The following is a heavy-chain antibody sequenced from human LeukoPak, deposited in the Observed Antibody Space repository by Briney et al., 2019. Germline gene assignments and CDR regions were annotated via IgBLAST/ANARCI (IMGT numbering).Heavy chain of an antibody. CDR3: ARQAPLRGYTPSGIVGATPYFDY. CDR2: IYYSGNT. CDR1: GFTFSNYE. Sequence: GSLRLSCAASGFTFSNYEMRWVRQPPGKGLEWIGSIYYSGNTYYNPSLKSRVTISVDTSKNQFSLKLNSVTAADTAVYYCARQAPLRGYTPSGIVGATPYFDYWGQGGLVTVST. V-gene: IGHV4-39*01. D-gene: IGHD1-26*01. J-gene: IGHJ4*02.